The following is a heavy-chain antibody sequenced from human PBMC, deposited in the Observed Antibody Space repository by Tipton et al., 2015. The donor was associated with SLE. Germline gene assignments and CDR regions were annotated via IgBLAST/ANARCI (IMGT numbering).Heavy chain of an antibody. D-gene: IGHD6-13*01. CDR1: GGSITNYY. CDR2: IYYSGTT. Sequence: LSCTVSGGSITNYYWSWIRQPPGKGLEWIGYIYYSGTTNYNPSLKSRVTMSLDTSKNQFSLKLSSVTAADTAVYYCAREVAAPVNWFDPWGQGTLVTVSS. J-gene: IGHJ5*02. V-gene: IGHV4-59*01. CDR3: AREVAAPVNWFDP.